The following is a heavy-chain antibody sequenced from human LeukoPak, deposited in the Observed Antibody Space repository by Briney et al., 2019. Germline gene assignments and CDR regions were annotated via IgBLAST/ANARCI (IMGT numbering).Heavy chain of an antibody. CDR2: ISSSSSYI. J-gene: IGHJ4*02. D-gene: IGHD6-19*01. CDR3: ARVSSGWKQRFDY. V-gene: IGHV3-21*01. Sequence: GGSLRLSCAASGFTFSSYSMNWVRQAPGKGLEWVSSISSSSSYIYYADSVKGRFTISRDNAKNSLYLQMNSLRAEDTAVYYCARVSSGWKQRFDYWGQGALVTVSS. CDR1: GFTFSSYS.